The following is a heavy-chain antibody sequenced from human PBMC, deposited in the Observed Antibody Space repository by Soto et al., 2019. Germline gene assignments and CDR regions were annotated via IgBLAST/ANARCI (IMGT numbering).Heavy chain of an antibody. V-gene: IGHV5-10-1*01. J-gene: IGHJ6*02. CDR3: ARQWTNWTHYYGMDV. D-gene: IGHD1-1*01. CDR2: IDPSDSYT. CDR1: GYSFTSYW. Sequence: GESLKISCKGSGYSFTSYWISWVRQMPGKGLEWMGRIDPSDSYTNYSPSFQGHVTISADKSISTAYLQWSSLKASDTAMYYCARQWTNWTHYYGMDVWGQGTTVSLL.